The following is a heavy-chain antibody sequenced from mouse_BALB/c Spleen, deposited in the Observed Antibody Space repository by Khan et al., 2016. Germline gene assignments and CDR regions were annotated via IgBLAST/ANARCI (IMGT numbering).Heavy chain of an antibody. CDR3: ARDLIGYCDV. CDR2: ISDGGSYT. Sequence: EVELVESGGGLVKPGGSLKLSCAASGFTVSDYYMYWVRQTPEKRLEWVATISDGGSYTYYPDSVKGRFTISRENAKNNLYLQMSSPKSEDTAMYYCARDLIGYCDVWGAWTPVNVSS. J-gene: IGHJ1*01. V-gene: IGHV5-4*02. CDR1: GFTVSDYY.